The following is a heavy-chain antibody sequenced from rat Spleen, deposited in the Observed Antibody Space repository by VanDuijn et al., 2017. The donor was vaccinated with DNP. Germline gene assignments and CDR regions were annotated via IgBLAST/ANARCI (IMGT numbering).Heavy chain of an antibody. D-gene: IGHD1-3*01. CDR2: ITPGGGNT. CDR1: GFTFSNYF. V-gene: IGHV5S11*01. Sequence: EVQLVESGRGLVQPGESMKLSCAASGFTFSNYFMAWVRQAPTKGLAWVATITPGGGNTYYRDSVKGRFTISRDNTKSTLYLQMDSLRSEETATYYCARHRAGSYALDAWGQGTSVTVSS. CDR3: ARHRAGSYALDA. J-gene: IGHJ4*01.